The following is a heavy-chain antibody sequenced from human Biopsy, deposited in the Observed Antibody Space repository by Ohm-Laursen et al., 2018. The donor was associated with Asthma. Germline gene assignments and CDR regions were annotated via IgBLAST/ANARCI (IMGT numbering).Heavy chain of an antibody. CDR3: ARASVAASSNWFDP. J-gene: IGHJ5*02. CDR1: GASIKTDDHY. V-gene: IGHV4-30-4*01. D-gene: IGHD6-19*01. Sequence: PSQTLSLTCPVSGASIKTDDHYWSWPRQPPGKGLEWFGFIHYSGSTSYNPSLKGGVTISVDTSKNQFSLKLSSVTAADTAVYYCARASVAASSNWFDPWGQGTLVTVSS. CDR2: IHYSGST.